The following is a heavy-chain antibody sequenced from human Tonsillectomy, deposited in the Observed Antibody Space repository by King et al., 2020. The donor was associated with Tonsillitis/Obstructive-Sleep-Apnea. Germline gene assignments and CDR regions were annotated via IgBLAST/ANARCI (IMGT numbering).Heavy chain of an antibody. CDR1: GFKFKNYW. Sequence: EFQLVQSGGGLVQPGGSLRLSCAASGFKFKNYWMSWVRQAPGKGLEWVAYIKQDGSDKYYVDSVKGRFTISRDNGRSSLYLQKNSLRAEDTALYYCARGHYGLDVWGQGTTVIVS. J-gene: IGHJ6*02. CDR3: ARGHYGLDV. V-gene: IGHV3-7*03. CDR2: IKQDGSDK.